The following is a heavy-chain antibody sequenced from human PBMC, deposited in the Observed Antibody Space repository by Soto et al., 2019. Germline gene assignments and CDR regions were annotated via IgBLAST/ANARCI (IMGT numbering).Heavy chain of an antibody. V-gene: IGHV3-30*18. J-gene: IGHJ6*02. CDR1: GFTFSSYG. Sequence: GGSLRLSCAASGFTFSSYGMHWVRQAPGKGLEWVAVISYDGSNKYYADSVKGRFTISRDNSKNTLYLQMNSLRAEDTAVYYCAKDSGSGSYTGYYYGMDVWGQATTVTVSS. CDR3: AKDSGSGSYTGYYYGMDV. CDR2: ISYDGSNK. D-gene: IGHD1-26*01.